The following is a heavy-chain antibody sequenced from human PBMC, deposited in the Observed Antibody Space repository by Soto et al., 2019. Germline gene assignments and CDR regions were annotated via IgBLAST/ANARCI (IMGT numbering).Heavy chain of an antibody. V-gene: IGHV4-30-4*01. CDR1: GGSISSGNYY. D-gene: IGHD2-15*01. Sequence: SETLSLTCTVSGGSISSGNYYWSWIRQPPGKGLEWIGLISYSGSTYYSTSLKSRVTISVDTSKSQFSLNLSFVTAADTSVYYCATMGTPATGLYFFDYWGQGSLVTVSS. CDR3: ATMGTPATGLYFFDY. CDR2: ISYSGST. J-gene: IGHJ4*02.